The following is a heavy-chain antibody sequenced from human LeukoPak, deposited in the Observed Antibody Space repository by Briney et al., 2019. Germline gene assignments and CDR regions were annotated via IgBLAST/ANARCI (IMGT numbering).Heavy chain of an antibody. V-gene: IGHV4-39*07. CDR2: IYYSGST. D-gene: IGHD6-13*01. Sequence: SETLSLTCTVSGGSISSSSYYWGWIRQPPGKGLEWIGSIYYSGSTYYNPSLKSRVTISVDTSKNQFSLKLSSVTAADTAVYYCARGSGSSWYSSYYYYMDVWGKGTTVTVSS. J-gene: IGHJ6*03. CDR1: GGSISSSSYY. CDR3: ARGSGSSWYSSYYYYMDV.